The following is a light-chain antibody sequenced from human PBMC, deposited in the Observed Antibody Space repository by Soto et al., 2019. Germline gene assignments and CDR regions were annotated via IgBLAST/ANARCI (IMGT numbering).Light chain of an antibody. CDR2: AAS. Sequence: DIQMTQSPSSLSASVGDRVTITCRASQSISSYLNCYQQKPGKSPKLLIYAASSLQSGVPSRFSGSGSGTDFNLTISSLQTEDFATYYCQQSYSTIWTFGQGTKVDIK. CDR3: QQSYSTIWT. J-gene: IGKJ1*01. V-gene: IGKV1-39*01. CDR1: QSISSY.